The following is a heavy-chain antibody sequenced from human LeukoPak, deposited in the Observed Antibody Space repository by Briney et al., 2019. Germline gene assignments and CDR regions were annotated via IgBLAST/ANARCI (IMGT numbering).Heavy chain of an antibody. CDR3: ARHGNYCFDY. Sequence: GGSLRLSCSASGFTFTNYPMHWARQAPGKGLEYVSGFSSNGLSTYYADSVKGRFTISRDNAKNSLYLQMNTLRAEDTAVYYCARHGNYCFDYWGQGTLVTVSS. D-gene: IGHD1-26*01. V-gene: IGHV3-64*04. CDR1: GFTFTNYP. CDR2: FSSNGLST. J-gene: IGHJ4*02.